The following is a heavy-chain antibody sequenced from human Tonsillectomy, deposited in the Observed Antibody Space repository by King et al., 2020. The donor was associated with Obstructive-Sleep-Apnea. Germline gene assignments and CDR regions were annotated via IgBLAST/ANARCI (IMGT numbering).Heavy chain of an antibody. Sequence: QLQESGPGLVKPSETLSLTCTVSGGSISSYYWSWIRQPPGKGLEWIGYIYYSGSTNYNPSLTSRATISADTSTNQFSLKRSSVTAADTAVYYCARSSDYDILTGWGWFDPWGQGTLVTVSS. CDR1: GGSISSYY. J-gene: IGHJ5*02. CDR3: ARSSDYDILTGWGWFDP. D-gene: IGHD3-9*01. V-gene: IGHV4-59*08. CDR2: IYYSGST.